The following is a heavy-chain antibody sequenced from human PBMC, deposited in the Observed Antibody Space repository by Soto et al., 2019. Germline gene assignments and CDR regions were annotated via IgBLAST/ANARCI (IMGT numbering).Heavy chain of an antibody. CDR3: ARMGGAGLLWFGEYAEKYYFEY. D-gene: IGHD3-10*01. CDR1: GFSLSNARMG. Sequence: GSGPTLVNPTETLTLTCTVSGFSLSNARMGVSWIRQPPGKALECLAHIFSNDEKSYSTSLXXRLTISKDTSKSQVVLTMTNMDTVDTATYYCARMGGAGLLWFGEYAEKYYFEYWGQGILVTVSS. J-gene: IGHJ4*02. CDR2: IFSNDEK. V-gene: IGHV2-26*01.